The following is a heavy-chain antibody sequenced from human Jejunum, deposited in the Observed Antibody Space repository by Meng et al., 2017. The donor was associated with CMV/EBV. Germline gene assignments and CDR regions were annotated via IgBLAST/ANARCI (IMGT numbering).Heavy chain of an antibody. Sequence: FTDYFLEWGRQAPGQRLEWVGRTQSNSDFGESEHAQRLQGRVTIARDTSIDTSYMELTGLTSDDTAVYYCARDIITAGQSGSFLDQWGQGTLVTVSS. CDR2: TQSNSDFGES. J-gene: IGHJ4*02. CDR3: ARDIITAGQSGSFLDQ. V-gene: IGHV1-2*06. D-gene: IGHD1-26*01. CDR1: FTDYF.